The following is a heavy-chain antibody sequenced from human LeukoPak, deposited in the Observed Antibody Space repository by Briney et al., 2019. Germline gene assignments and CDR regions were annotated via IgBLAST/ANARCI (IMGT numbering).Heavy chain of an antibody. CDR3: AKVLGYSYDRRGDKGIDY. Sequence: PGGSLRLSCAASGFTFSSYVMNWVRQAPGKGLEWVSAISGSGGSTYYADSVKGRFTISRDNSKNTLYLQMNSLRAEDTAVYYCAKVLGYSYDRRGDKGIDYWGQGTLVTVSS. D-gene: IGHD5-18*01. J-gene: IGHJ4*02. V-gene: IGHV3-23*01. CDR1: GFTFSSYV. CDR2: ISGSGGST.